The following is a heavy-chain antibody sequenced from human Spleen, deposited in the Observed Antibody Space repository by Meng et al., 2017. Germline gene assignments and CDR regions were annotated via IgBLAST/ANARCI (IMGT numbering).Heavy chain of an antibody. CDR1: GFTFSSYG. CDR2: ISRSSNDI. CDR3: AKAAVGATTIFDY. Sequence: GESLKISCAASGFTFSSYGMHWVRQAPGKGLEWVSSISRSSNDIYYADSVKGRFTISRDSSQNTLYLQMNSLRAEDTAVYYCAKAAVGATTIFDYWGQGTLVTVSS. V-gene: IGHV3-21*04. J-gene: IGHJ4*02. D-gene: IGHD1-26*01.